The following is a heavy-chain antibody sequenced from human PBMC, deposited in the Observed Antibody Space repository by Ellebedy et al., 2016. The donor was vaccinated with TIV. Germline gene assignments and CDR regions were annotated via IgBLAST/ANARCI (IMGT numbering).Heavy chain of an antibody. V-gene: IGHV4-34*12. Sequence: QTLSLTCAVYGDSFSGYYWSWIRQPPGKGLEWIGEVIHTGSTNYNPSLKSRVTISVDTSKNQFSLNLSSVTAADTAVYYCARVRRESLWFAESQYFFDYWGQGTLVTVSS. CDR2: VIHTGST. D-gene: IGHD3-10*01. CDR3: ARVRRESLWFAESQYFFDY. J-gene: IGHJ4*02. CDR1: GDSFSGYY.